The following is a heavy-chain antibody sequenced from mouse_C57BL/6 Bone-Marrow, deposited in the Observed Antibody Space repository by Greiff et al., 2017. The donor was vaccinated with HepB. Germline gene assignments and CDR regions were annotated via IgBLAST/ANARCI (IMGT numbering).Heavy chain of an antibody. V-gene: IGHV3-6*01. CDR2: ISYDGSN. D-gene: IGHD1-1*01. J-gene: IGHJ3*01. CDR1: GYSITSGYY. Sequence: DVQLQESGPGLVKPSQSLSLTCSVTGYSITSGYYWNWIRQFPGNKLEWMGYISYDGSNNYNPSLKNRISITRDTSKNQFFLKLNSVTTEDTATYYCARALFTTVVATPFAYWGQGTLVTVSA. CDR3: ARALFTTVVATPFAY.